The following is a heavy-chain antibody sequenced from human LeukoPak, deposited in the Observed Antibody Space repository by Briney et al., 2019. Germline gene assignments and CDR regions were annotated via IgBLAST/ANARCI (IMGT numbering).Heavy chain of an antibody. J-gene: IGHJ4*02. CDR3: ARVPIIRGVLDY. CDR1: GGCISSGDYY. V-gene: IGHV4-30-4*01. CDR2: ISYSGNT. D-gene: IGHD3-10*01. Sequence: SQTLSLTCTVSGGCISSGDYYWNWIRQPPGKGLEWIGYISYSGNTYYNPSLKSRVTISPDTSKNQFSLKLSSVSATDTAVYFCARVPIIRGVLDYWGQGTLVTVSS.